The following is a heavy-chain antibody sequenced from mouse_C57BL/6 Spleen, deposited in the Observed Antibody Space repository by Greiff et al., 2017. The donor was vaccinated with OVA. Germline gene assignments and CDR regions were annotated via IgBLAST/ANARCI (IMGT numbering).Heavy chain of an antibody. J-gene: IGHJ1*03. V-gene: IGHV1-5*01. CDR2: IYPGNSDT. D-gene: IGHD4-1*01. CDR1: GYTFTSYW. CDR3: TREEDLLGPGPFDV. Sequence: VQLQQSGTVLARPGASVKMSCKTSGYTFTSYWMHWVKQRPGQGLEWIGAIYPGNSDTSYNQKFKGKAKLTAVTSASTAYLELSSLTNEDSAVNYWTREEDLLGPGPFDVWGTGTTVTVSS.